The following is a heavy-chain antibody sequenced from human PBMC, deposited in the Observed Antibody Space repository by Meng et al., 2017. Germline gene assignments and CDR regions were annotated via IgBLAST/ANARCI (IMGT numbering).Heavy chain of an antibody. V-gene: IGHV4-34*01. CDR1: GGSFSGYY. Sequence: QVELQQWGAGLLKPSETLSLTCAVYGGSFSGYYWSWIRQPPGKGLEWIGEINHSGSTNYNPSLKSRVTISVDTSKNQFSLKLSSVTAADTAVYYCARRRGGSSDWIDPWGQGTLVTVSS. J-gene: IGHJ5*02. CDR3: ARRRGGSSDWIDP. D-gene: IGHD6-6*01. CDR2: INHSGST.